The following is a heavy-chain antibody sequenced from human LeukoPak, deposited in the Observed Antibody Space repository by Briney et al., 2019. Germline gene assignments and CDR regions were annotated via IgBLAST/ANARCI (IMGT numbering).Heavy chain of an antibody. CDR1: GFTFSRYS. V-gene: IGHV3-21*01. Sequence: SGGSLRLSCAVSGFTFSRYSMNWVRQAPGKGLEWVSVISGGSTSTFYADSVKGRFTISRDNAKNSLYLQMDSLRAEDTAVYYCARDGSDYGADYWGQGTLVTVSS. CDR2: ISGGSTST. CDR3: ARDGSDYGADY. D-gene: IGHD4-17*01. J-gene: IGHJ4*02.